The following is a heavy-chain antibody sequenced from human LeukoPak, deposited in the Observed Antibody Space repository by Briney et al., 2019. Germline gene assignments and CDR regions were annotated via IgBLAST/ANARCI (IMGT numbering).Heavy chain of an antibody. CDR3: ATSLFCSNGVCYTGGYYFDY. CDR2: MNPNSGNT. CDR1: GYSFTSYD. Sequence: ASVKVSFKASGYSFTSYDVTWVRQAPGQGLEWMGWMNPNSGNTAYAQKFQGRVTITSDTSITTAYMELSSLRSEDTAVYYCATSLFCSNGVCYTGGYYFDYWGQGALVSVSS. V-gene: IGHV1-8*03. J-gene: IGHJ4*02. D-gene: IGHD2-8*01.